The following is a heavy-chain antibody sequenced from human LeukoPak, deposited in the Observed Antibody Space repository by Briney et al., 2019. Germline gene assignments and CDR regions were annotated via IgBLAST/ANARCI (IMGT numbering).Heavy chain of an antibody. CDR2: IYYSGST. CDR1: GGSISSYY. CDR3: ASSLGYCSSTSCYTRGDCCTYDY. J-gene: IGHJ4*02. V-gene: IGHV4-59*01. Sequence: SETLSLTCTVSGGSISSYYWSWIRQPPGKGLEWIGYIYYSGSTNYNPSLKSRVTISVGTSKNQFSLKLSSVTAADTAVYYCASSLGYCSSTSCYTRGDCCTYDYWGQGTLVTVSS. D-gene: IGHD2-2*02.